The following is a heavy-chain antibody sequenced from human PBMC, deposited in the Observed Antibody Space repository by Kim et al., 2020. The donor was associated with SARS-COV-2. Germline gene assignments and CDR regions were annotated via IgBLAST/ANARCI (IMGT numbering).Heavy chain of an antibody. J-gene: IGHJ6*02. Sequence: GGSLRLSCAASGFTFSSYSMNWVRQAPGKGLEWVSSISSSSSYIYYADSVKGRFTISRDNAKNSLYLQMNSLRAEDTAVYYCARPYTAMDAYYYYGMDVWGQGTTVTVSS. CDR3: ARPYTAMDAYYYYGMDV. V-gene: IGHV3-21*01. CDR2: ISSSSSYI. D-gene: IGHD5-18*01. CDR1: GFTFSSYS.